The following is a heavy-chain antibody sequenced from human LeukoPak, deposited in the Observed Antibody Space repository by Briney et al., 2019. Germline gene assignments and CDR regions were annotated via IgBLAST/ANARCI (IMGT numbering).Heavy chain of an antibody. D-gene: IGHD2-21*02. CDR3: ARDRPYSVVTAVDY. Sequence: GASVKVSCKASGYTFTGNYMHWVRQAPGQGLEWMGWINPNSGGTNYAQKFQGRVTMTRDTSISTAYMELRSLRSDDTAVYYCARDRPYSVVTAVDYWGQGTLVTVSS. V-gene: IGHV1-2*02. CDR1: GYTFTGNY. CDR2: INPNSGGT. J-gene: IGHJ4*02.